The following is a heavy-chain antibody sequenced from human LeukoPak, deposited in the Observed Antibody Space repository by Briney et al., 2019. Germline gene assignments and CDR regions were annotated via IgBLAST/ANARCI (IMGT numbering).Heavy chain of an antibody. D-gene: IGHD2-15*01. V-gene: IGHV3-23*01. Sequence: PGGSLRLSCAASGFIFSNYAMNWVRQAPGKGPEWVSSTSESGGDTDYADSVKGRFTIPRDNSRHTLYLQMNSLRVEDTAVYYCAKQFVVGGWGQGTLVAVSS. CDR2: TSESGGDT. CDR1: GFIFSNYA. J-gene: IGHJ4*02. CDR3: AKQFVVGG.